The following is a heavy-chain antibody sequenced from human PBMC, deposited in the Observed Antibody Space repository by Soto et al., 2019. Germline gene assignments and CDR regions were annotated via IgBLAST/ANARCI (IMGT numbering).Heavy chain of an antibody. V-gene: IGHV3-30*18. CDR3: AKEPSSSYYRVVDY. CDR2: ITYDGGDK. J-gene: IGHJ4*02. CDR1: GVTLSFCG. D-gene: IGHD1-26*01. Sequence: QVQVVESVGGVVQPGRSLRLSCAASGVTLSFCGMHWVRQAPGKGLEWVGGITYDGGDKHYADTVKGRFTISRDSSENTVYLEMNSLRVEDTAIYYCAKEPSSSYYRVVDYWGQGPLVTVSS.